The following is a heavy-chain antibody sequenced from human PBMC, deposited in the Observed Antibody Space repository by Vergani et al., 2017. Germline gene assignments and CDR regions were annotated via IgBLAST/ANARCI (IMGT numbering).Heavy chain of an antibody. CDR3: ARASHCINCYSEGPNGPGYYYMDV. V-gene: IGHV4-61*02. D-gene: IGHD2-21*01. CDR2: MYTSGHT. Sequence: QVQLQESGPGLLKPSQTLSLTCTVSGASVSRGTYYWTWIRQPAGKKLEWIVRMYTSGHTIYNPSLESRVTMPVDTSKNQFSLQLSSVTAADTAVYYCARASHCINCYSEGPNGPGYYYMDVWGKGTTVTVSS. J-gene: IGHJ6*03. CDR1: GASVSRGTYY.